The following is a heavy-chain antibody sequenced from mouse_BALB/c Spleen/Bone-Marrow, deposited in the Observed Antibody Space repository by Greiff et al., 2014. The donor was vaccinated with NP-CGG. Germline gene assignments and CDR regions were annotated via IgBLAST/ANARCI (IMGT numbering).Heavy chain of an antibody. V-gene: IGHV1-5*01. J-gene: IGHJ4*01. CDR1: GYSFTSYW. D-gene: IGHD3-1*01. Sequence: VQLQQSGTVLARPGASVKLSCKASGYSFTSYWMHWVKQRPGQGLEWIGAIYPGNSDTSYNQKFKGKAKRTAFTSASTAYMELSSLTNEDSESYYCTRSGSLWAMDYWGQGTSVTVSS. CDR2: IYPGNSDT. CDR3: TRSGSLWAMDY.